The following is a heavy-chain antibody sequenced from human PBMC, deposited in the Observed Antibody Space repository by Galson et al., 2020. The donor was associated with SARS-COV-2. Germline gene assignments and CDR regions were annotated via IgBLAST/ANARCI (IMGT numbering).Heavy chain of an antibody. J-gene: IGHJ4*02. Sequence: SETLSLTCTVSGGSISSSSYYWGWIRQPPGKGLEWIGSIYYSGSTYYNPSLKSRVTISVDTSKNQFSLKLSSVTAADTAVYYCARDNSGEMATTYFDYWGQGTLVTVSS. V-gene: IGHV4-39*07. D-gene: IGHD1-26*01. CDR3: ARDNSGEMATTYFDY. CDR2: IYYSGST. CDR1: GGSISSSSYY.